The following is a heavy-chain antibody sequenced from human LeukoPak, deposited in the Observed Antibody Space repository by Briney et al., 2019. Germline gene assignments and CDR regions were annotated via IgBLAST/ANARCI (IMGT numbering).Heavy chain of an antibody. CDR2: ISGGDGST. V-gene: IGHV3-23*01. Sequence: PGGSLRLSCAASGFSFSTYGMTWVRQAPGKGLEWDSGISGGDGSTYYADSVKGRFIISRDDSKNTLYLQMNSLRAEDTAVYYCAKNIGGFDYWGQGTLVTVSS. CDR1: GFSFSTYG. D-gene: IGHD2-15*01. CDR3: AKNIGGFDY. J-gene: IGHJ4*02.